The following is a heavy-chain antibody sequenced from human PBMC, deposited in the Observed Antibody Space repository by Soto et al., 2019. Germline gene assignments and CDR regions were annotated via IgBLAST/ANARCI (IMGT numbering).Heavy chain of an antibody. D-gene: IGHD3-22*01. CDR1: GGSFSGYY. J-gene: IGHJ3*02. Sequence: SETLSLTCAVYGGSFSGYYWSWIRQPPGKGLEWIGEINHSGSTNYNPSLKSRVTISVDTSKNQFSLKLSSVTAADTAVYYCARPALDSSGYGAFDIWGQGTMVTVSS. CDR2: INHSGST. V-gene: IGHV4-34*01. CDR3: ARPALDSSGYGAFDI.